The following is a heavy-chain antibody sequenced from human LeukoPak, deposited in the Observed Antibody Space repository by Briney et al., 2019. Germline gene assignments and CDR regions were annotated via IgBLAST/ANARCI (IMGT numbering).Heavy chain of an antibody. D-gene: IGHD6-19*01. V-gene: IGHV1-69*13. Sequence: SVKVSCKASGGTFSSYAISWVRQAPGQELEWMGGIIPIFGTANYAQKFQGRVTITADESTSTAYMELSSLRSEDTAVYYCAAIAVAGPDYWGQGTLVTVSS. CDR3: AAIAVAGPDY. CDR1: GGTFSSYA. J-gene: IGHJ4*02. CDR2: IIPIFGTA.